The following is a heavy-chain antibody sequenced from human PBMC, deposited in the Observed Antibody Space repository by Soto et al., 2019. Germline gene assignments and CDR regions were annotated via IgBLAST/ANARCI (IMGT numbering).Heavy chain of an antibody. D-gene: IGHD3-22*01. J-gene: IGHJ4*02. CDR3: AGLYPYESSGYQLNY. Sequence: PSETLSLTCTVSGGSISSRSSYWSWIRQPPGKGLEWVGSIYYLGNTYYNPSLGSRVTISVDTSKNQFSLKLRSVTAADTAVFYCAGLYPYESSGYQLNYWGQGALVTVSS. CDR1: GGSISSRSSY. CDR2: IYYLGNT. V-gene: IGHV4-39*01.